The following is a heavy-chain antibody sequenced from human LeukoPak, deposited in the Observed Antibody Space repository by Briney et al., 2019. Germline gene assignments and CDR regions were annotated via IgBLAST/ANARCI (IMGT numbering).Heavy chain of an antibody. CDR2: INSDGSST. D-gene: IGHD2-15*01. CDR3: ARTNLVAEPFDY. J-gene: IGHJ4*02. CDR1: GFTFSSYW. Sequence: AGGSQRLSCAASGFTFSSYWTHWVRQAPGKGLVWVSRINSDGSSTSYADSVKGRFTISRDNAKNTLYLQMNSLRAEDTAVYYCARTNLVAEPFDYWGQGTLVTVSS. V-gene: IGHV3-74*01.